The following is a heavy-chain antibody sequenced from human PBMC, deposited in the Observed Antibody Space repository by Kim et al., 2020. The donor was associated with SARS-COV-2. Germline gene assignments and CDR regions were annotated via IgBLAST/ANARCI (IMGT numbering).Heavy chain of an antibody. J-gene: IGHJ4*02. CDR3: ARAGTGTLPIDY. Sequence: NADSVKGRFTIFRDNAKNTLYLQMNSLRAEDTAVYYCARAGTGTLPIDYWGRGALVTVSS. D-gene: IGHD1-1*01. V-gene: IGHV3-74*01.